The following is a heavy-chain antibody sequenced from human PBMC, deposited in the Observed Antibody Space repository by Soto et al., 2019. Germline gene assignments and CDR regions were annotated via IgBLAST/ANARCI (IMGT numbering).Heavy chain of an antibody. V-gene: IGHV1-46*01. CDR3: ARDKRGRIAAAGTTLDY. CDR1: GYTFTSYY. CDR2: INPSGGST. D-gene: IGHD6-13*01. Sequence: ASVKVSCKASGYTFTSYYMHWVRQAPGQGLERMGIINPSGGSTSYAQKFQGRVTITRDTSASTAYMELSSLRSEDTAVYYCARDKRGRIAAAGTTLDYWGQGTLVTVSS. J-gene: IGHJ4*02.